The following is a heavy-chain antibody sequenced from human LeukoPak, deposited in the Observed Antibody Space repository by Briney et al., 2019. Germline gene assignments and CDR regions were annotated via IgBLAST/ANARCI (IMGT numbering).Heavy chain of an antibody. Sequence: GGSLRLSYAASGFTFNSYWMSWVRQAPGKGLEWVANIKQDGSEKYYVDSVKGRFTISRDNAKNSLYLQMNSLRAEDTAVYYCARWYSSSRYDPRYFFDFWGQGTLVTVSS. D-gene: IGHD6-6*01. CDR1: GFTFNSYW. CDR3: ARWYSSSRYDPRYFFDF. V-gene: IGHV3-7*01. J-gene: IGHJ4*02. CDR2: IKQDGSEK.